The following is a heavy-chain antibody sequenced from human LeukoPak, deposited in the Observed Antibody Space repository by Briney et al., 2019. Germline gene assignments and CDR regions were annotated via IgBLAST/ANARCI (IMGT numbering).Heavy chain of an antibody. CDR2: ITTGGPNT. CDR3: AKDGGLWVSAHWGDS. D-gene: IGHD7-27*01. CDR1: GFTFSSYT. J-gene: IGHJ4*02. Sequence: PGGSLRLSCTASGFTFSSYTMSWVRQAPGKGLKWVSTITTGGPNTYYADSVKGRFTVSRDDSKNTLYLQMNSLRAEDTAVYYCAKDGGLWVSAHWGDSWGRGTLATVSS. V-gene: IGHV3-23*01.